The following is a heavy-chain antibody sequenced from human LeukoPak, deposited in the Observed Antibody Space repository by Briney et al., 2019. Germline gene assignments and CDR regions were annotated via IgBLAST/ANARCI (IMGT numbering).Heavy chain of an antibody. Sequence: PGGPLRLSCAASGFIFSSFAIHWVRQAPGKGLEWVALISYDGSSRYYADSAKGRFTISRDNSKNTVYLQMNSLRAEDTSVYYCARGVVLWFGEEFLGDWGQGTLVTVSS. J-gene: IGHJ4*02. CDR1: GFIFSSFA. CDR3: ARGVVLWFGEEFLGD. CDR2: ISYDGSSR. V-gene: IGHV3-30-3*01. D-gene: IGHD3-10*01.